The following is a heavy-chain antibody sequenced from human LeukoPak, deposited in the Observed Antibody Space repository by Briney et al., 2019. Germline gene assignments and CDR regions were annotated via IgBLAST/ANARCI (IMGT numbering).Heavy chain of an antibody. Sequence: GGSLRLSCAASGFTVSSSYMSWVRQAPGKGLEWVSVIYSGGSTYYADSVKGRFTISRDNSKNTLYLQMNSLRAEDTAVYYCASVAMVRGVISSSVFDYWGQGTLVTVSS. D-gene: IGHD3-10*01. CDR3: ASVAMVRGVISSSVFDY. J-gene: IGHJ4*02. CDR1: GFTVSSSY. V-gene: IGHV3-53*01. CDR2: IYSGGST.